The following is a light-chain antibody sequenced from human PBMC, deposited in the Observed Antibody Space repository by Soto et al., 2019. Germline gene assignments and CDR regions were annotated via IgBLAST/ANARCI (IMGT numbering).Light chain of an antibody. V-gene: IGLV2-11*01. CDR1: SSDVGGYNY. CDR3: CSYAGRYPYV. CDR2: DVS. J-gene: IGLJ1*01. Sequence: QSALTQPRSVSGSPGQSVTISCSGTSSDVGGYNYVPWYQQHPGKAPKLMIYDVSKRPSGVPDRFSGSKSGNTASLTISGLQAEDEADYYCCSYAGRYPYVFGTGTKVTVL.